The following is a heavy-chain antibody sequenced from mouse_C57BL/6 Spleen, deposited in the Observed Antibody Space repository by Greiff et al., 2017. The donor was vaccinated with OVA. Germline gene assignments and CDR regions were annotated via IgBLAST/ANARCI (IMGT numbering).Heavy chain of an antibody. Sequence: QVQLQQPGAELVKPGASVKLSCKASGYTFTSYWMHWVKQRPGQGLEWIGMIHPNSGSTNYNEKFKSKATLTVAKSSSTAYMQLRSLTSEDSAVYYCARAGYYYYFDYWGQGTTLTVSS. V-gene: IGHV1-64*01. CDR2: IHPNSGST. D-gene: IGHD1-1*01. CDR1: GYTFTSYW. J-gene: IGHJ2*01. CDR3: ARAGYYYYFDY.